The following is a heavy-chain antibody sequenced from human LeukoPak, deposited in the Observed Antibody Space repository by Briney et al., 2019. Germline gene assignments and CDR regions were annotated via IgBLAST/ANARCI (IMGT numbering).Heavy chain of an antibody. CDR2: ISAYNGNT. J-gene: IGHJ5*02. CDR3: ASSSSWYFGWFDP. Sequence: ASVKVSCKASGYTFTSYGISWVRQAPGQGLEWMGSISAYNGNTNYAQKLQGRVTITRDTSASTAYMELSSLRSEDTAVYYCASSSSWYFGWFDPWGQGTLVTVSS. D-gene: IGHD6-13*01. V-gene: IGHV1-18*01. CDR1: GYTFTSYG.